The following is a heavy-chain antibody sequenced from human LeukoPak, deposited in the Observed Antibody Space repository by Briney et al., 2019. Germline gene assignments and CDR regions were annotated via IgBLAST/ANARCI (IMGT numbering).Heavy chain of an antibody. Sequence: SETLSLTCAVYGGSFSGYYWSWISQPPEKGLEWIGEINHSGSTNYTPPLKSRVTISVDTSKNQFSLKLSSVTAADTAVYYCARLVRLQAGFNFDYWGQGTLVTVSS. CDR1: GGSFSGYY. J-gene: IGHJ4*02. CDR3: ARLVRLQAGFNFDY. D-gene: IGHD4-11*01. CDR2: INHSGST. V-gene: IGHV4-34*01.